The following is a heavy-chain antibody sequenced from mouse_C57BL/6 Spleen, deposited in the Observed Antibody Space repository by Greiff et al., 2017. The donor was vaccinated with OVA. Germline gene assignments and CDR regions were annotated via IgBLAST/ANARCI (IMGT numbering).Heavy chain of an antibody. V-gene: IGHV5-17*01. Sequence: DVHVVASWGGLVKPGGSLKLSCAASGFTFSDYGMHWVRQAPEKGLEWVAYVSSGSSTIYYADPVKGRFTISRDNAKNTLFLQMTSLGSEDTAMYYCARPLLRYAMDYWGQGTTLTVSS. J-gene: IGHJ2*01. CDR1: GFTFSDYG. CDR2: VSSGSSTI. CDR3: ARPLLRYAMDY. D-gene: IGHD1-1*01.